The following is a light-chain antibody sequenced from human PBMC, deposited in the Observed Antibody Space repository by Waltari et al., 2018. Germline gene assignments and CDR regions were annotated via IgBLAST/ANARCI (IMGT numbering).Light chain of an antibody. CDR2: DVD. J-gene: IGLJ2*01. Sequence: QSALTQPPSASGSPGQSVTISCTGTSSDIGDSNYVSWYQQHPGKVPKLMIYDVDKRPSCVPDRCSGYKSGNTAFLTVSGLQGEDEADYYCSSVAGTHHVVFGGGTKLTVL. V-gene: IGLV2-8*01. CDR3: SSVAGTHHVV. CDR1: SSDIGDSNY.